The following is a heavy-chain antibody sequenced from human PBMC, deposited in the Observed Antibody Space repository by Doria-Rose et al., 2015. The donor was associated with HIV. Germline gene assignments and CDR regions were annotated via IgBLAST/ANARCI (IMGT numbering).Heavy chain of an antibody. CDR1: GVSLSSPGMG. J-gene: IGHJ4*02. CDR3: ARIKSSRWYHKYYFDF. CDR2: IFSDDER. Sequence: QVQLVQSGPVLVKPTETLTLTCTVSGVSLSSPGMGVSWIRQPPGKALEWLANIFSDDERYYTTYLKSRLTIPRGTSKSQVVLTMTDMDPVDTATYYCARIKSSRWYHKYYFDFWGQGTLVIVSA. V-gene: IGHV2-26*01. D-gene: IGHD6-13*01.